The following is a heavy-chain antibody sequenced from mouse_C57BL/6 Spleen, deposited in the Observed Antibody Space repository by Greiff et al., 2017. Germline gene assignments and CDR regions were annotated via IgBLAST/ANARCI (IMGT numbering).Heavy chain of an antibody. CDR3: AREDCYGSSPYYEAMDD. CDR2: ISDGGSST. J-gene: IGHJ4*01. D-gene: IGHD1-1*01. Sequence: EVHLVESGGGLVKPGGSLKLSCAASGFTFSSYAMSWVRQTPEKRLEWVATISDGGSSTYYPDTVKGPFPISRDNAKNNLYLQMSHLKSEDTAMYYCAREDCYGSSPYYEAMDDWGQGTSVTVSS. V-gene: IGHV5-4*01. CDR1: GFTFSSYA.